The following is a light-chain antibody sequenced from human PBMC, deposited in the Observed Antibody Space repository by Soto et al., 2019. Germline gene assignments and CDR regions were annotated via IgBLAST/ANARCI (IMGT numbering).Light chain of an antibody. CDR2: RDG. CDR1: NIGSEN. J-gene: IGLJ2*01. V-gene: IGLV3-9*01. Sequence: SYELTQPLSVSVALGQTASITCGGNNIGSENVHWYQQKPGQAPVLVIYRDGNRPSGIPERFSGSNSGNMATLTISRAQAGDEADYYCQVWDRSTVIFGGGTKLTVL. CDR3: QVWDRSTVI.